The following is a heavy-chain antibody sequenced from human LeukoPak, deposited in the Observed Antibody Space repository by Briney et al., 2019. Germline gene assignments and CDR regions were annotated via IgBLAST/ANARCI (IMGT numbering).Heavy chain of an antibody. Sequence: ASVKVSCKASGYTFTSYGISWVRQAPGQGLEWMGWISAYNGNTNYAQKLQGRVTMTTDTSTSTAYMGLRSLRSDDTAVYYCARDRGSLTYYYYGMDVWGQGTTVTVSS. CDR1: GYTFTSYG. V-gene: IGHV1-18*01. CDR3: ARDRGSLTYYYYGMDV. D-gene: IGHD1-26*01. J-gene: IGHJ6*02. CDR2: ISAYNGNT.